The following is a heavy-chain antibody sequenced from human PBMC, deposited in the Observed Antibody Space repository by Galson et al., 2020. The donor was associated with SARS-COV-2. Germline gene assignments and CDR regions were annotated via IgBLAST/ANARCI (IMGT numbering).Heavy chain of an antibody. CDR2: IYSGGST. D-gene: IGHD6-13*01. Sequence: GGSLRLSCAASGFTVSSNYMSWVRQAPGKGLEWVSVIYSGGSTYYADSVKGRFTISRDNSKNTLYLQMNSLRAEDTAVYYCARSGRSSSWYDYWGQGTLVTVSS. CDR1: GFTVSSNY. V-gene: IGHV3-53*01. J-gene: IGHJ4*02. CDR3: ARSGRSSSWYDY.